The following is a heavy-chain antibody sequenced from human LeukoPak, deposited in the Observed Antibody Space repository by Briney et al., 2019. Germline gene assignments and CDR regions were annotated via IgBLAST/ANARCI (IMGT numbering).Heavy chain of an antibody. J-gene: IGHJ3*02. CDR1: GGSISSSSYY. CDR3: ARWGGTFVVVPAAKSDAFDI. CDR2: IYYGGST. D-gene: IGHD2-2*01. Sequence: SETLSLTCTVSGGSISSSSYYWGWIRQPPGKGLEWIGSIYYGGSTYYNPSLKSRVTISVDTSKNQFSLKVSSVTAADTAVYYCARWGGTFVVVPAAKSDAFDIWGQGTMVTVSS. V-gene: IGHV4-39*07.